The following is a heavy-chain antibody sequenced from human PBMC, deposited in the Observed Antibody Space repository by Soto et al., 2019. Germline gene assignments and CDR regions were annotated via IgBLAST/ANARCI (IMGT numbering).Heavy chain of an antibody. CDR3: ARDDAYYNILTAFYFDY. CDR1: GDTFSTYT. D-gene: IGHD3-9*01. J-gene: IGHJ4*02. Sequence: SVKVSCKASGDTFSTYTITWMRQAPGQGLEWMGGIIPRSATSKYAQKFQGRVTITADESTSTVYMELRTLRPEDTAVYYCARDDAYYNILTAFYFDYWGQGTLVTVSS. CDR2: IIPRSATS. V-gene: IGHV1-69*13.